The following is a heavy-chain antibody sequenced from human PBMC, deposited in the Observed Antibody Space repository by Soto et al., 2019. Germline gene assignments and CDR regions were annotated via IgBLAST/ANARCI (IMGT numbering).Heavy chain of an antibody. D-gene: IGHD2-15*01. CDR1: GGTFSSYT. J-gene: IGHJ4*02. Sequence: QVQLVQSGAEVKKPGSSVKVSCKASGGTFSSYTISWVRQAPGQGLEWMGRIIPILGIANYAQKFQGRVTITADKSTSTAYMELSSLRSEDTAVYYCARLCLKFGPGGSCPFDYWGQGTLVTVSS. CDR2: IIPILGIA. V-gene: IGHV1-69*02. CDR3: ARLCLKFGPGGSCPFDY.